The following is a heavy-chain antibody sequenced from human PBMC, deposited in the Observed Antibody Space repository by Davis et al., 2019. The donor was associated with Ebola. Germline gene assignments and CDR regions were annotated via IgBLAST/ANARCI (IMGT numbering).Heavy chain of an antibody. V-gene: IGHV4-59*11. CDR3: ARGRHLSVSPFAY. Sequence: PSETLSLTCLVSGGSISSPFWTWIRQSPGKGLEWIGYIHSSGNTNYNPPFKSRVTVSLDASKSQSSLKLSSVTAADTAVYYCARGRHLSVSPFAYWGQGILVTVSS. CDR2: IHSSGNT. CDR1: GGSISSPF. D-gene: IGHD5/OR15-5a*01. J-gene: IGHJ4*02.